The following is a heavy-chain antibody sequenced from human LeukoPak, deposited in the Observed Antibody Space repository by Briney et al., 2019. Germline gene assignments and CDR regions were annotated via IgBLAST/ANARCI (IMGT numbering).Heavy chain of an antibody. CDR3: ASRRVVPAAPDAFDI. D-gene: IGHD2-2*01. Sequence: PGGSLRLSCAASGFTFSSYAMSWVRQAPGKGLEWVSAISGSGGSTYYADSAKGRFTISRDNSKNTLYLQMNSLRAEDTAVYYCASRRVVPAAPDAFDIWGQGTMVTVSS. V-gene: IGHV3-23*01. CDR2: ISGSGGST. CDR1: GFTFSSYA. J-gene: IGHJ3*02.